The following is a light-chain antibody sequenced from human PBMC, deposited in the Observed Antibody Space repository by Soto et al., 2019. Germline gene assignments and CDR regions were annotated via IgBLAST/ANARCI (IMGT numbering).Light chain of an antibody. CDR3: QQYNSYQYS. J-gene: IGKJ2*03. V-gene: IGKV1-5*03. Sequence: DIQMTQSPSTLSASVGDRVTITCRASQSIGSWLAWYQQKPGKAPNLLIYKASSLETGVPSRFSGSGSGTEFTLTITSLQPDDFAAYYCQQYNSYQYSFGQGTRLEIK. CDR2: KAS. CDR1: QSIGSW.